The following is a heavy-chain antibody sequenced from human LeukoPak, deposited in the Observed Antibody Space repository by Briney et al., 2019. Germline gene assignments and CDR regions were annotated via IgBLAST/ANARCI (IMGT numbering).Heavy chain of an antibody. Sequence: PGGSLRLSCAASGFTFSSYAMSWVRQAPGKGLEWVSAISGSGGSTYYADSVKGRFTISRDNSKNTLYLQMNSLRAEDTAVYYCGKDLEIVGVTATSDAFDIWGQGTMVTVSS. CDR1: GFTFSSYA. CDR2: ISGSGGST. V-gene: IGHV3-23*01. J-gene: IGHJ3*02. CDR3: GKDLEIVGVTATSDAFDI. D-gene: IGHD2-21*02.